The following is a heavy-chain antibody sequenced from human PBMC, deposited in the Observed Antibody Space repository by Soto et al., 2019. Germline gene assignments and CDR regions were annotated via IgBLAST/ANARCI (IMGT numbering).Heavy chain of an antibody. V-gene: IGHV1-18*01. CDR3: GRYEGIVYPRPSFYDY. J-gene: IGHJ4*02. D-gene: IGHD2-15*01. CDR2: IAPYNGNT. CDR1: GYTFTSFT. Sequence: QVQLVQSGPEVKKPGASVKVSCKASGYTFTSFTIVWVRQAPGQGLEWMGWIAPYNGNTDYVQRLQGRVTLTTDTSTSTAYMELRSMRSDDTAIYYCGRYEGIVYPRPSFYDYWGQGTLVTVSS.